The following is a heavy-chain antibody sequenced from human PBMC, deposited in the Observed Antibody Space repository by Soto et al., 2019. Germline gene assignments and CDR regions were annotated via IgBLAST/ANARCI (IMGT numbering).Heavy chain of an antibody. J-gene: IGHJ6*03. D-gene: IGHD2-2*01. CDR1: GYTFTSYG. V-gene: IGHV1-18*01. CDR2: ISAYNGNT. CDR3: ARGYCSCTSFPPPDYYYYYMDV. Sequence: QVQLVQSGAEVKKPGASVKVSCKASGYTFTSYGISWVRQAPGQGLEWMGWISAYNGNTNYAQKLQGRVTMTTDTSTSTAYLELRSLRSDDTALYYCARGYCSCTSFPPPDYYYYYMDVWGKGTTVTASS.